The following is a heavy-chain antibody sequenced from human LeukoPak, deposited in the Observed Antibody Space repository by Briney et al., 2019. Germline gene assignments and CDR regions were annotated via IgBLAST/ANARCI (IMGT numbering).Heavy chain of an antibody. CDR2: INPNSGGT. CDR1: GYTFTGYY. CDR3: ARELPVNDAFDI. Sequence: GASVKVSCKASGYTFTGYYMHWVRQAPGQGLERMGWINPNSGGTNYAQKFQGRVTMTRDTSISTAYMELSRLRSDDTAVYYCARELPVNDAFDIWGQGTMVTVSS. V-gene: IGHV1-2*02. D-gene: IGHD1-26*01. J-gene: IGHJ3*02.